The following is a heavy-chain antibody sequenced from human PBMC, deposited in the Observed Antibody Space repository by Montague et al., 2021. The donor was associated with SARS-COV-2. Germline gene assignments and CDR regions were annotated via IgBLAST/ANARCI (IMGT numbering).Heavy chain of an antibody. V-gene: IGHV2-5*02. D-gene: IGHD2-2*01. CDR2: VSWDDDN. J-gene: IGHJ4*02. Sequence: PALVKPTQSLTLTCTFSGFSLSTTGVGVGWIRQPPGKALEWLALVSWDDDNRYNPSVMRRVTVTKGTSENQVVLTMTNMDPVDTATYFCARRLYCSSTNCPYYFDKWGQGTLVTVSS. CDR1: GFSLSTTGVG. CDR3: ARRLYCSSTNCPYYFDK.